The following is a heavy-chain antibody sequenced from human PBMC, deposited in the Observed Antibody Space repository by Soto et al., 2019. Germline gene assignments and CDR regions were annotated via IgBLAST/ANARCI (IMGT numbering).Heavy chain of an antibody. CDR2: ILTGGRQT. J-gene: IGHJ4*02. CDR1: GFTFRNYA. V-gene: IGHV3-23*01. Sequence: GGSLRLSCATSGFTFRNYAMTWVRQAPGKGLEWVSTILTGGRQTFYADSVKGRFTISRDDSKNTLDLQVNGLRAEDTALYYCAMGKGGQMPASRYFDHWGQGTLVTVSS. D-gene: IGHD7-27*01. CDR3: AMGKGGQMPASRYFDH.